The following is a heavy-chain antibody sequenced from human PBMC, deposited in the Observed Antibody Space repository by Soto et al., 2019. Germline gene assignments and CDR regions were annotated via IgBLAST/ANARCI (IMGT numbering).Heavy chain of an antibody. CDR2: IYYSGST. CDR1: GGSISSSSYY. J-gene: IGHJ4*02. CDR3: ARHPRSPPDWNDRGAFDY. V-gene: IGHV4-39*01. Sequence: SKTLSLTCTVSGGSISSSSYYWGWIRQPPGKGLEWIGSIYYSGSTYYNPSLKSRVTISVDTSKNQFSLKLSSVTAADTAVYYCARHPRSPPDWNDRGAFDYWGQGTLVTVSS. D-gene: IGHD1-1*01.